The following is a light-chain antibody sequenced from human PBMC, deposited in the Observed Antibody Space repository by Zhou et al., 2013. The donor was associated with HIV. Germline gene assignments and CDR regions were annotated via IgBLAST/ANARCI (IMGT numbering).Light chain of an antibody. V-gene: IGKV1-5*03. J-gene: IGKJ2*01. CDR1: QSISHW. CDR3: QQYNDYPMYT. CDR2: RAS. Sequence: DIQMTQSPSILSASVGDRVTITCRASQSISHWLAWYQQKPGKAPKLLIYRASTLHNGVSPRFSGGGSGTEFTLTISSLQPDDFATYYCQQYNDYPMYTFGQGTKLEI.